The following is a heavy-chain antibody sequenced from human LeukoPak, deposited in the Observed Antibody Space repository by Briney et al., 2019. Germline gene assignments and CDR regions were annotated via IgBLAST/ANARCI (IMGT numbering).Heavy chain of an antibody. CDR3: ARDLYYDSSGYDY. V-gene: IGHV1-2*02. CDR2: INPNSGGT. CDR1: GYTFTGYY. D-gene: IGHD3-22*01. J-gene: IGHJ4*02. Sequence: ASVKVSCKASGYTFTGYYMHWVRQPPGQGLEWMGWINPNSGGTNYAQKFQGRVTMTRDTSISTAYMELSRLRSDDTAVYYCARDLYYDSSGYDYWGQGTLVTVSS.